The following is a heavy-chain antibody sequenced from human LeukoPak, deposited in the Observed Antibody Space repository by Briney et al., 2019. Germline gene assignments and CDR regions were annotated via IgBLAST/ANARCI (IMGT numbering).Heavy chain of an antibody. Sequence: GESLKISCRDSGYTFTTYWIGWVRQMPGKGLEWMGIIYPGNSDTRYNPSSQGQVTISADKSINTAYLQWSSLKASDTAMYYCARRVGVGGAFDIWGQGTMVTVSS. CDR2: IYPGNSDT. D-gene: IGHD3-16*01. CDR1: GYTFTTYW. V-gene: IGHV5-51*01. J-gene: IGHJ3*02. CDR3: ARRVGVGGAFDI.